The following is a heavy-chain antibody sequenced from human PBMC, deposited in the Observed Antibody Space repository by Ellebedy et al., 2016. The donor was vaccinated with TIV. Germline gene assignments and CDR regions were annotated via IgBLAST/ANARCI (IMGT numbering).Heavy chain of an antibody. CDR1: GGSISSSSYY. V-gene: IGHV4-39*01. D-gene: IGHD5-12*01. J-gene: IGHJ6*02. CDR2: IYYSGST. CDR3: ARLLVATTGGGYYYYGMDV. Sequence: MPSETLSLTCTVSGGSISSSSYYWGWIRQPPGKGLEWIGSIYYSGSTYYNPSLKSRVTISVDTSKNQFSLKLSSVTAADTAVYYCARLLVATTGGGYYYYGMDVWGQGTTVTVSS.